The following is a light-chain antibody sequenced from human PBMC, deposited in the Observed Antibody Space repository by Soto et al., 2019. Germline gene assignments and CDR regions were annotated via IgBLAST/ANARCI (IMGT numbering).Light chain of an antibody. CDR2: GAS. CDR1: QNIISN. J-gene: IGKJ5*01. CDR3: QQYNNWPIT. V-gene: IGKV3-15*01. Sequence: EILITQSPATLSVSPGERVTLSCRASQNIISNLAWYQQKPGQPPRLLIYGASTRDTGIPARFSGSGSGTEFTLTISRLQSEDFEVYYCQQYNNWPITFGQGTRLEIK.